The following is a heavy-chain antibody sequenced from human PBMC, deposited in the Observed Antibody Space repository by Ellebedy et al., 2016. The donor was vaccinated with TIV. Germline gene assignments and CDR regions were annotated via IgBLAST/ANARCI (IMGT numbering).Heavy chain of an antibody. CDR2: ITGSGGGT. V-gene: IGHV3-23*01. Sequence: GESLKISCAASGFTFSSYAMSWVRQAPGKGLGWVSAITGSGGGTYYADSVKGRFTISRDNSKNTLYLHMNSLRAEDTAVYYCAKGYMSPFDYWGQGTLVTVSS. CDR3: AKGYMSPFDY. J-gene: IGHJ4*02. D-gene: IGHD2-2*02. CDR1: GFTFSSYA.